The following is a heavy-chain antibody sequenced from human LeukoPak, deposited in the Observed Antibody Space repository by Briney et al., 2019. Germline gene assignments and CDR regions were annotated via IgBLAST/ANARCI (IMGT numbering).Heavy chain of an antibody. CDR3: ARHYSDSRVDAFDI. CDR2: LDPSDSYH. V-gene: IGHV5-10-1*01. Sequence: GESLKISCKGSGYRFTSYWITWVRQMPGKGLEWMGRLDPSDSYHSYSPSSQGHVTISVDRSISTAYLQWSSLKASDTAMYYCARHYSDSRVDAFDIWGQGTLVTVSS. D-gene: IGHD3-22*01. J-gene: IGHJ3*02. CDR1: GYRFTSYW.